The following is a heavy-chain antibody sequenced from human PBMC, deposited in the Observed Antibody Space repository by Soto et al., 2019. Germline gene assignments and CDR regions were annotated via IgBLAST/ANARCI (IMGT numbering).Heavy chain of an antibody. CDR1: GFTFSSYG. J-gene: IGHJ6*02. CDR3: AKDLIAVAGSYYYYGMDV. Sequence: LRLSCAASGFTFSSYGMHWVRQAPGKGLEWVAVISYDGSNKYYADSVKGRFTISRDNSKNTLYLQMNSLRAEDTAVYYCAKDLIAVAGSYYYYGMDVWGQGTTVTVSS. V-gene: IGHV3-30*18. CDR2: ISYDGSNK. D-gene: IGHD6-19*01.